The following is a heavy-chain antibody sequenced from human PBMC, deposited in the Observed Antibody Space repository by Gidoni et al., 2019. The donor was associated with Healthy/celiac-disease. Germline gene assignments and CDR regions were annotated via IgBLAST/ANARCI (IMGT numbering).Heavy chain of an antibody. CDR2: ISYDGSNK. CDR1: GFTFSSYA. D-gene: IGHD6-6*01. J-gene: IGHJ4*02. V-gene: IGHV3-30-3*01. Sequence: QVPLVESGGGVVQPGRSLRLSCASSGFTFSSYAMHWVRQAPGKGLEWVAVISYDGSNKYYADAVKGRFTISRDNSKNTLYLQMNSLRAEDTAVYYCARDAARHSFDYWGQGTLVTVSS. CDR3: ARDAARHSFDY.